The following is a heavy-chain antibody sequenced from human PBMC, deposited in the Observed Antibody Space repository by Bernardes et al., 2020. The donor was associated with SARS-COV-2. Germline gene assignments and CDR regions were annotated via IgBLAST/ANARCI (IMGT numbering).Heavy chain of an antibody. J-gene: IGHJ4*02. Sequence: ASVKVSCKSSGYTFTNYGINWVRQAPGQGLEWMAWIGVYNGIRKYAEKFQGRVTMTTDTSTSTAYLELGSLTSDDTAVYYCAIDVNFRDDYWGQGTLVSVSS. V-gene: IGHV1-18*04. CDR1: GYTFTNYG. D-gene: IGHD1-7*01. CDR2: IGVYNGIR. CDR3: AIDVNFRDDY.